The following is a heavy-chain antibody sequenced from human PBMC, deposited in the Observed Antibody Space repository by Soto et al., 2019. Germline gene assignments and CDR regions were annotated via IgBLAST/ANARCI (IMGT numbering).Heavy chain of an antibody. V-gene: IGHV3-21*01. CDR3: ASPLGIVGATPVVDY. CDR2: ISTSSSYI. D-gene: IGHD1-26*01. CDR1: GFTFSSYS. J-gene: IGHJ4*02. Sequence: EVQLVESGGGLVKPGGSLRLSCAASGFTFSSYSMNWVRQAPGKGLEWVSSISTSSSYIYYADSVKGRFNISRDNAKNSLYLQMNSLRAEDTAVYYCASPLGIVGATPVVDYWGQGTLVTVSS.